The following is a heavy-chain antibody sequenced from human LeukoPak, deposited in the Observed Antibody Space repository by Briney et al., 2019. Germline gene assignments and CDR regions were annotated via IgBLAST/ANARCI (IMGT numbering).Heavy chain of an antibody. CDR1: GYTFTSYY. Sequence: ASVKVSCKASGYTFTSYYMHWVRQAPGQGLEWMGIINPSGGSTSYAQKFQGRVTMTRDMSTSTVYTELSSLRSEDTAVYYCARDLPGIGNDYWGQGTLVTVSS. CDR2: INPSGGST. J-gene: IGHJ4*02. V-gene: IGHV1-46*01. CDR3: ARDLPGIGNDY. D-gene: IGHD6-13*01.